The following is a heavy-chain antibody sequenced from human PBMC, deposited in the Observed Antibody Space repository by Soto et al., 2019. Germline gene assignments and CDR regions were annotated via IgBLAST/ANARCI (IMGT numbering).Heavy chain of an antibody. V-gene: IGHV3-33*01. Sequence: QVQLVESGGGVVQPGRSLRLSCAASGFTFSSYGMHWVRQAPGKGLEWVAVIWYDGSNKYYADSVKGRFTISRDNSKNTLYLQMNSLRAEDTAVYYCARAPEVWGSYRLGGYWGQGTLVTVSS. CDR2: IWYDGSNK. CDR3: ARAPEVWGSYRLGGY. D-gene: IGHD3-16*02. CDR1: GFTFSSYG. J-gene: IGHJ4*02.